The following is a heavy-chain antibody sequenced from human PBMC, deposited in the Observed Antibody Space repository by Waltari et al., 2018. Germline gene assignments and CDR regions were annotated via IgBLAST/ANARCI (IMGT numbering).Heavy chain of an antibody. CDR2: ISPSFGKP. V-gene: IGHV1-69*12. CDR1: GRSFGTYA. CDR3: AKRIVGGPFDV. D-gene: IGHD1-26*01. Sequence: QVHLVQSGAEVRRPGSSGTVSCEASGRSFGTYAITWVRRAPGQGLGWIAGISPSFGKPNYAQKFQDRVKVAADELTRTAFRELSSLRHDDTAVYYCAKRIVGGPFDVWGQGTMVIVSS. J-gene: IGHJ3*01.